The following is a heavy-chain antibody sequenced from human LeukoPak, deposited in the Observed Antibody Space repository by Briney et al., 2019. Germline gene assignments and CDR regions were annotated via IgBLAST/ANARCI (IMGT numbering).Heavy chain of an antibody. CDR2: IIPVLGVP. J-gene: IGHJ6*02. Sequence: ASVKVSCKACGDIFSNLAIRWVRQAPGQGLEWMGRIIPVLGVPNHAQKFQGRVTITADKSTSTAYMELSSLRSEDTAVYYCGSKYYESSGYHLQLGMDVWGQGTTVTVSS. CDR1: GDIFSNLA. V-gene: IGHV1-69*04. CDR3: GSKYYESSGYHLQLGMDV. D-gene: IGHD3-22*01.